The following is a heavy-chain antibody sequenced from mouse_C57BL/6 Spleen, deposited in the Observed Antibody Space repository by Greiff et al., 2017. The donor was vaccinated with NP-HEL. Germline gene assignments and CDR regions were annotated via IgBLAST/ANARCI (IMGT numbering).Heavy chain of an antibody. Sequence: QVQLQQSGPELVKPGASVKISCKASGYTFTDYYINWVKQRPGQGLEWIGWIFPGSGSTYYNEKFKGKATLTVDKSSSTAYMLLSSLTSEDSAVYFCATRDYYYGSRSNFDVWGTGTTVTVSS. V-gene: IGHV1-75*01. CDR3: ATRDYYYGSRSNFDV. J-gene: IGHJ1*03. CDR1: GYTFTDYY. D-gene: IGHD1-1*01. CDR2: IFPGSGST.